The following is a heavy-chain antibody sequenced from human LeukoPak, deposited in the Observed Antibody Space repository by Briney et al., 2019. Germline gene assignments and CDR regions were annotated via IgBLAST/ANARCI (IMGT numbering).Heavy chain of an antibody. J-gene: IGHJ4*02. D-gene: IGHD2-21*02. Sequence: SVKVSCKASGGTFSSYAISWVRQAPGQGLERMGGIIPIFGTANYAQKFQGRVTITTDESTSTAYMELSSLRSEDTAVYYCARAAVTAISLYYFDYWGQGTLVTVSS. CDR3: ARAAVTAISLYYFDY. CDR1: GGTFSSYA. CDR2: IIPIFGTA. V-gene: IGHV1-69*05.